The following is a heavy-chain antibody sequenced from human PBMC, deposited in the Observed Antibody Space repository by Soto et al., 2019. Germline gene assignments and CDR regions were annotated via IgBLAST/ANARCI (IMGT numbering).Heavy chain of an antibody. CDR3: ARVGESCSTASCFPYFNS. D-gene: IGHD2-2*01. CDR2: ISSGGDYI. J-gene: IGHJ4*02. V-gene: IGHV3-21*06. Sequence: EVQVVESGGGLVKPGGSLRLSCAASGFAFSPYGMNWVRQAPGKGLEWVSSISSGGDYIFYADSVKGRFTISRDNDKNSLYLQINSWRAEVAVVYYCARVGESCSTASCFPYFNSWGQGTLVTVSS. CDR1: GFAFSPYG.